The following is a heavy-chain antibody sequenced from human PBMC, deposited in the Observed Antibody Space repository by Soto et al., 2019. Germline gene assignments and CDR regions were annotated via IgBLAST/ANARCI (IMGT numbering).Heavy chain of an antibody. D-gene: IGHD6-19*01. CDR2: ISGSGGST. J-gene: IGHJ6*02. Sequence: GGSLRLSCAASGFTFSSYALNWVRQAPGKGLEWVSAISGSGGSTYYADSVKGRFTISRDNSKNTLYPQMNSLRAEDTAVYYCAISVAGKPYYDDYGMDVWGQGTTVTVSS. CDR3: AISVAGKPYYDDYGMDV. CDR1: GFTFSSYA. V-gene: IGHV3-23*01.